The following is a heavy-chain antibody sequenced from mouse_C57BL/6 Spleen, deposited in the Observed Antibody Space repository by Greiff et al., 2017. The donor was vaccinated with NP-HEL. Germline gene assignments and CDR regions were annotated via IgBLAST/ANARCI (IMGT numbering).Heavy chain of an antibody. CDR2: INPSSGYT. D-gene: IGHD1-1*01. J-gene: IGHJ2*01. CDR3: ARQRITTVVSHGY. Sequence: QVQLKQSGAELAKPGASVKLSCKASGYTFTSYWMHWVKQRPGQGLEWIGYINPSSGYTKYNQKFKDKATLTADKSSSTAYMQLSSLTYEDSAVYYCARQRITTVVSHGYWGQGTTLTVSS. V-gene: IGHV1-7*01. CDR1: GYTFTSYW.